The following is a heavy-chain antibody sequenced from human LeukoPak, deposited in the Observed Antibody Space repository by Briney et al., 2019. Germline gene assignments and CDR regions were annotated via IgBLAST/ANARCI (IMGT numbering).Heavy chain of an antibody. V-gene: IGHV3-64D*09. J-gene: IGHJ3*02. CDR3: VVSYLYAFDI. CDR2: ISSNGGST. Sequence: GGSLRLSCSASGFTFSSYAMHWVRQAPGKGLEYVSAISSNGGSTYYAGSVKGRFTISRDNYKNTLNLQMSSLGAEDTAVYYCVVSYLYAFDIWGQGTMVADSS. D-gene: IGHD5-18*01. CDR1: GFTFSSYA.